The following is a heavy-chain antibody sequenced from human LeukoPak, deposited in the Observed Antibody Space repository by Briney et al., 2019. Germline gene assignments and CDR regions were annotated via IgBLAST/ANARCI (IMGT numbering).Heavy chain of an antibody. D-gene: IGHD3-9*01. CDR1: GFTFSSYS. Sequence: GGSLRLSCVASGFTFSSYSINWVRQAPGKGLEWVSYISSSSTTIYYADSVKGQFTITRDNAKNSLYLQMNSLRAEDTAVYYCARSFYYDTLTGYYFFDYWGQGTLVTVSS. J-gene: IGHJ4*02. CDR3: ARSFYYDTLTGYYFFDY. V-gene: IGHV3-48*04. CDR2: ISSSSTTI.